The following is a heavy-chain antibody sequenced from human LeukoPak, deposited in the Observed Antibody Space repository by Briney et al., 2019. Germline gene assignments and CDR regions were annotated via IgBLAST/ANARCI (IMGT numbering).Heavy chain of an antibody. J-gene: IGHJ4*02. CDR2: ISGSGGST. CDR1: GFTLSSYA. D-gene: IGHD3-22*01. V-gene: IGHV3-23*01. Sequence: GGSLRLSCAASGFTLSSYAMIWVRQAPGKGLEWVSAISGSGGSTYYADSVKGRFTISRDNSKNTLYLQMNSLRAEDTAVYYCAKDTDSDYYDSSGYNYWGQGTLVTVSS. CDR3: AKDTDSDYYDSSGYNY.